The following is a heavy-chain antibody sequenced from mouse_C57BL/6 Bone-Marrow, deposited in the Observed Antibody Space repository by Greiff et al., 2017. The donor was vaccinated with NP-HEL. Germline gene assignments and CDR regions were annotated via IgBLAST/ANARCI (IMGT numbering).Heavy chain of an antibody. Sequence: EVMLVESGGGLVKPGGSLKLSCAASGFTFSSYAMSWVRQTPEKRLEWVATISDGGSYTYYPDNVKGRFTISRDNAKNNLYLQMSHLKSEDTAMYYCASKAYYSNPQAMDYWGQGTSVTVSS. CDR2: ISDGGSYT. CDR3: ASKAYYSNPQAMDY. CDR1: GFTFSSYA. V-gene: IGHV5-4*03. D-gene: IGHD2-5*01. J-gene: IGHJ4*01.